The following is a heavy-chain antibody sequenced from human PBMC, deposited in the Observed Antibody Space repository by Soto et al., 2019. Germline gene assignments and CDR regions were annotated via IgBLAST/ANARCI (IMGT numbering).Heavy chain of an antibody. Sequence: GGSLRLSFAASGFTFSSYAMHWVRQAPGKGLEWVAVISYDGSNKYYADSVKGRFTISRDNSKNTLYLQMNSLRAEDTAVYYCARDLSGSYPXDYWGQGTMVTXS. J-gene: IGHJ4*02. CDR1: GFTFSSYA. CDR2: ISYDGSNK. D-gene: IGHD1-26*01. CDR3: ARDLSGSYPXDY. V-gene: IGHV3-30-3*01.